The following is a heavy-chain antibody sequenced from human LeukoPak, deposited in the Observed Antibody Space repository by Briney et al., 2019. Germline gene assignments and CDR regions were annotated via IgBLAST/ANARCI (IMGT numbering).Heavy chain of an antibody. CDR2: ISAYNGNT. D-gene: IGHD3-10*01. V-gene: IGHV1-18*01. CDR3: ARDLPITMVRGVIPKGGFDY. CDR1: GYTFTSYG. J-gene: IGHJ4*02. Sequence: ASVTVSCTASGYTFTSYGISWVRQAPGQGLEWMGWISAYNGNTNYAQKLQGRVTMTTDTSTSTAYMELRSLRSDDTAVYYCARDLPITMVRGVIPKGGFDYWGQGTLVTVSS.